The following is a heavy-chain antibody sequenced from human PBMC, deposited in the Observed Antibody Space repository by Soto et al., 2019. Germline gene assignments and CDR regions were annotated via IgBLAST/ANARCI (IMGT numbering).Heavy chain of an antibody. D-gene: IGHD3-22*01. Sequence: GASVKVSCKASGGTFSSYAISWVRQAPGQGLEWMGGIIPIFGTANYAQKFQGRVTITADESTSTAYMELSSLRSEDTAVYYCALDGDYYDSSGYYPYYFDYWGQGTLVTVSS. CDR2: IIPIFGTA. J-gene: IGHJ4*02. CDR1: GGTFSSYA. V-gene: IGHV1-69*13. CDR3: ALDGDYYDSSGYYPYYFDY.